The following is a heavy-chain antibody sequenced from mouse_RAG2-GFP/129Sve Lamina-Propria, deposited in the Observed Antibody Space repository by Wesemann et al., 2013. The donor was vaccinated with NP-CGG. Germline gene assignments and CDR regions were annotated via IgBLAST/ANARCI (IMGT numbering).Heavy chain of an antibody. J-gene: IGHJ2*01. D-gene: IGHD4-1*01. CDR2: IDPSDSYT. V-gene: IGHV1-59*01. CDR1: GYTFTSYW. Sequence: QVQLQQPGAELVMPGASVKLSCKASGYTFTSYWMHWVKQRPGQGLEWIGVIDPSDSYTNYNQKFKGKATLTVDTSSSTAYMQLSSLTSEDSAVYYCARGWDGYWGQGTTLTVSS. CDR3: ARGWDGY.